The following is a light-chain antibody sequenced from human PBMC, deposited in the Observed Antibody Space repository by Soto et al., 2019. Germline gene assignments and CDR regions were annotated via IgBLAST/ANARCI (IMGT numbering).Light chain of an antibody. Sequence: EIVLTQSPGTLSLSPGERATFSCRASQSVSNNYLAWYQQKPGQAPRLLIYGASSRATGIPDRFSGSGSGTDFTLTISRLEHEHFAVYYCQQYGSSPPEKTFGQGTKVEIK. J-gene: IGKJ1*01. CDR3: QQYGSSPPEKT. V-gene: IGKV3-20*01. CDR2: GAS. CDR1: QSVSNNY.